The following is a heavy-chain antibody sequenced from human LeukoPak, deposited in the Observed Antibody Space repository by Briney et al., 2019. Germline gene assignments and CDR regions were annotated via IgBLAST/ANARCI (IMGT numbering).Heavy chain of an antibody. V-gene: IGHV4-59*01. CDR1: GGSISSYY. CDR3: ARAGEVEMATIAPLYFDY. CDR2: IYYSGST. J-gene: IGHJ4*02. D-gene: IGHD5-24*01. Sequence: SETLSLTCTVSGGSISSYYWSWIRQHPGKGLEWIGYIYYSGSTNYNPSLKSRVTISVDTSKNQFSLKLSSVTAADTAVYYCARAGEVEMATIAPLYFDYWGQGTLVTVSS.